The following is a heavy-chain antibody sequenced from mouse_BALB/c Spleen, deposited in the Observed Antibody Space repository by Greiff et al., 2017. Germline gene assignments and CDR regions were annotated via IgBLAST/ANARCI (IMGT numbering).Heavy chain of an antibody. CDR1: GYTFTSYW. J-gene: IGHJ4*01. V-gene: IGHV1-7*01. CDR3: TRGGYCNAMDY. CDR2: INTGTGYT. D-gene: IGHD2-3*01. Sequence: VQLVESGADLVKPGASVKMSCKASGYTFTSYWMHWVKQRPGQGLEWIGYINTGTGYTEYNQKFKDTATLTAHKSSSTAYMQLSSLTSEDSAVYYCTRGGYCNAMDYWGQGTSVTVSS.